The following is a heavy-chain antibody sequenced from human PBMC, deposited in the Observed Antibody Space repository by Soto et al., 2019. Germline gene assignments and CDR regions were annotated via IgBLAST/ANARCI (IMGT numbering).Heavy chain of an antibody. Sequence: GGSLRLSCAASGFTFSSYAMHWVRQAPGKGLEWVAVISYDGSNKYYADSVKGRFTISRDNSKNTLYLQMNSLRAEDTAVYYCAKDLLEFRRESNYYYYGMDVWGQGTTVTVSS. J-gene: IGHJ6*02. D-gene: IGHD1-1*01. CDR2: ISYDGSNK. CDR1: GFTFSSYA. CDR3: AKDLLEFRRESNYYYYGMDV. V-gene: IGHV3-30-3*01.